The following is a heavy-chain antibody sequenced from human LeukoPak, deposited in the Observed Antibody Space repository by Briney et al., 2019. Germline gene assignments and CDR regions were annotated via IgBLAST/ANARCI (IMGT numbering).Heavy chain of an antibody. D-gene: IGHD2-21*01. Sequence: GESLKISCESSGDIFTSYWIGWVRQMPGKGLEWMAIIYPGDSDIKYSPSFQGQVTISADESINTVYLQWSSLKASDTAMYYCARERWGSGDYWGQGTLVTVSS. V-gene: IGHV5-51*01. CDR1: GDIFTSYW. J-gene: IGHJ4*02. CDR3: ARERWGSGDY. CDR2: IYPGDSDI.